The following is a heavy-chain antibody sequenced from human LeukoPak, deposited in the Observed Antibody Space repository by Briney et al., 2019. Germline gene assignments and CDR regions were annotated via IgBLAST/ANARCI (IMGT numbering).Heavy chain of an antibody. CDR1: GFTFSRYA. V-gene: IGHV3-23*01. D-gene: IGHD5-18*01. CDR2: ISCSGGST. J-gene: IGHJ4*02. CDR3: AKDSWLIQLWLEY. Sequence: PGGSLRLSCAASGFTFSRYAMSWVRQAPGKGLEWVSAISCSGGSTYYSDSVKGRFTISRDNSKNTLFLQMNSLSAEDTAVYYCAKDSWLIQLWLEYWGQGTLVTVSS.